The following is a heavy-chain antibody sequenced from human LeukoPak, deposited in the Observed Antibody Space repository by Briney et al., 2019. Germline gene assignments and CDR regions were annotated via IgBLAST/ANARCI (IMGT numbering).Heavy chain of an antibody. J-gene: IGHJ5*02. V-gene: IGHV4-39*07. Sequence: SETLSLTCTVAGVSITSSNEYWGWVRQPPGKGLEGIANMHDSGNTYYNPSLKSRITTSVNMSNSQFSLKLSSVTAADTAVYYCARLVQESIGVWGTWFDPSGQGTLVTVFS. D-gene: IGHD2-8*01. CDR3: ARLVQESIGVWGTWFDP. CDR2: MHDSGNT. CDR1: GVSITSSNEY.